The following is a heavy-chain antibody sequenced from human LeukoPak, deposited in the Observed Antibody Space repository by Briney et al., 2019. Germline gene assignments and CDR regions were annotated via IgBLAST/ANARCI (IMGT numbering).Heavy chain of an antibody. V-gene: IGHV3-23*01. CDR1: GFTFSSYA. D-gene: IGHD3-22*01. J-gene: IGHJ3*02. CDR3: ARGRDYDSSDYDAFDI. CDR2: ISGSGGST. Sequence: GGSLRLSCAASGFTFSSYAMSWVRQAPGKGLEWVSAISGSGGSTYYADSVKGRFTISRDNSKNTLYLQMNSLRAEDTAVYYCARGRDYDSSDYDAFDIWGQGTMVTVSS.